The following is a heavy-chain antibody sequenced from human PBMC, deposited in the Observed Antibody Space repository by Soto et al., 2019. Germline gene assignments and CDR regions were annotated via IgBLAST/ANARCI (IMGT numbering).Heavy chain of an antibody. V-gene: IGHV4-39*01. CDR3: ARHVGQLWSLLYYYGMDV. CDR1: GGSISSSSYY. D-gene: IGHD5-18*01. CDR2: IYYSGST. Sequence: PSETLSLTCTVSGGSISSSSYYWGWIRQPPGKGLEWIGSIYYSGSTYYNPSLKSRVTISVDTSKNQFSLKLSSVTAADTAVYYCARHVGQLWSLLYYYGMDVWGQGTTVTVSS. J-gene: IGHJ6*02.